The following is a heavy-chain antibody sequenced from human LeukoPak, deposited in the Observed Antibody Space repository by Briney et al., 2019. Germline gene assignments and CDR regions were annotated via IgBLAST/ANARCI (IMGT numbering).Heavy chain of an antibody. V-gene: IGHV1-69-2*01. CDR2: VDPEDGET. J-gene: IGHJ4*02. Sequence: ASMKVSCKASAYTFTDYYMHWVQQAPGKGLEWMGLVDPEDGETIYAEKFQGRVTITADTSTDTAYMELSSLRSEDAAVYYCATEPRDCGGDCYSGIDYWGQGTLVTVSS. D-gene: IGHD2-21*01. CDR3: ATEPRDCGGDCYSGIDY. CDR1: AYTFTDYY.